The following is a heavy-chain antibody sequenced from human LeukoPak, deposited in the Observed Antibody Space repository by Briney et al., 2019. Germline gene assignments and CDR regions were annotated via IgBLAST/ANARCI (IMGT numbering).Heavy chain of an antibody. CDR3: ARDVGGSGSYYLHNWFDP. V-gene: IGHV4-4*07. D-gene: IGHD3-10*01. Sequence: PSETLSLTCTVSGGSISSYYWSWIRQPAGKGLEWIGRIYASGSTNYNPSLKSRVIMSVDTSKNQFSLKLSSVTAADTAVYYCARDVGGSGSYYLHNWFDPWGQGTLVTVSS. CDR1: GGSISSYY. J-gene: IGHJ5*02. CDR2: IYASGST.